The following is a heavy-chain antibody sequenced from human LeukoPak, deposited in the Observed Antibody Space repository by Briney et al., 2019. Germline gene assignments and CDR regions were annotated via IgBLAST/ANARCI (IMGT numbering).Heavy chain of an antibody. CDR3: VKAGASMAMTYYQYGMDV. V-gene: IGHV3-23*01. J-gene: IGHJ6*02. D-gene: IGHD2/OR15-2a*01. CDR2: VSGSGTST. Sequence: PGGSLGLSCAASGFPFSSSVMNWVRQTPGKGLEWVSAVSGSGTSTFYSDSVKGRFTISRDNSKNTLYLQMNSLRAEDTAVYYCVKAGASMAMTYYQYGMDVWGQGTTVTVSS. CDR1: GFPFSSSV.